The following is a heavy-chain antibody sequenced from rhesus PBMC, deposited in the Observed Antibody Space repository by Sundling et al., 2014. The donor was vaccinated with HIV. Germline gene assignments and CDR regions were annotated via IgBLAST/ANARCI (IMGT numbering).Heavy chain of an antibody. CDR2: INPKTGGT. D-gene: IGHD3-9*01. CDR1: GYTFTDYY. V-gene: IGHV1-138*01. CDR3: VTFLWDDSLVSGDV. Sequence: QVQLVQSGAEVKKPGSSVTVSCKASGYTFTDYYIHWVRQAPGQGLEWMGRINPKTGGTHYAQKFQGRVTMTRDTSTSTAYMELSSLRSEDTAVYYCVTFLWDDSLVSGDVWGPGALVTVSS. J-gene: IGHJ5-1*01.